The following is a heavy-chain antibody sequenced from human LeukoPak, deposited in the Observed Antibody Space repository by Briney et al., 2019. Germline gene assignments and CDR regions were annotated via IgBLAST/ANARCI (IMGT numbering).Heavy chain of an antibody. Sequence: SETLSLTCAVYGGSFSGYYWSWIRQPPGKGLEWIGEINHSGSTNYNPSLKSRVTISVDTSKNQFSLKLSSVTAADTAVYYCARQAGIRPRGHPYYYYYYMDVWGKGTTVTISS. CDR1: GGSFSGYY. D-gene: IGHD6-19*01. CDR2: INHSGST. V-gene: IGHV4-34*01. J-gene: IGHJ6*03. CDR3: ARQAGIRPRGHPYYYYYYMDV.